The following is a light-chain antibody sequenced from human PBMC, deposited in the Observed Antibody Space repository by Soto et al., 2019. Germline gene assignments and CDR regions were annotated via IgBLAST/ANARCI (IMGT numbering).Light chain of an antibody. CDR1: QSVSSN. J-gene: IGKJ5*01. CDR3: QQYNNWAPVT. CDR2: GAS. Sequence: ETVMTQSPATLSVSPGERVTLSCRASQSVSSNLAWYQQKSGQAPRLLIYGASTRATGIPARFSGSGSGTEFTLTISSLQSEDFGIYYCQQYNNWAPVTFGQGTRLEIK. V-gene: IGKV3-15*01.